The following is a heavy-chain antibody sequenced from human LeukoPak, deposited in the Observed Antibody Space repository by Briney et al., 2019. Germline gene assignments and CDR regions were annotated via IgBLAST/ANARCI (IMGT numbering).Heavy chain of an antibody. J-gene: IGHJ6*02. CDR2: IIPIFGTA. D-gene: IGHD2-15*01. Sequence: ASVKVSCKASGGTFSSYAISWVRQAPVQGLEWMGGIIPIFGTANYAQKFQGRVTITADESTSTAYMELSSLRSEDTAVYYCAREAAFPVVAATPYYYYGMDVWGQGTTVTVSS. CDR1: GGTFSSYA. V-gene: IGHV1-69*13. CDR3: AREAAFPVVAATPYYYYGMDV.